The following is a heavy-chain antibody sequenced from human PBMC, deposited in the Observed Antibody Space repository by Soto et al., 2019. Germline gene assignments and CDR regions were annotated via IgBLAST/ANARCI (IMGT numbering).Heavy chain of an antibody. J-gene: IGHJ4*02. Sequence: KTSETLSLTCSVSGAPITNYYWTWIRQSPGKGLEWIGYIYYGGTSNYNSSLKGQVTVSVDMSTNQFSLTLNSVTAADTAVYYCAMYYGHGQDYWGQGTLVTVSS. D-gene: IGHD3-10*01. CDR3: AMYYGHGQDY. CDR1: GAPITNYY. CDR2: IYYGGTS. V-gene: IGHV4-59*01.